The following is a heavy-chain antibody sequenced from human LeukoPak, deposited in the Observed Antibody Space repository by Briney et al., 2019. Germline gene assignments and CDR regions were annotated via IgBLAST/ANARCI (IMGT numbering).Heavy chain of an antibody. V-gene: IGHV3-74*01. J-gene: IGHJ5*01. Sequence: GGSLRLSCAASGFTFSNYWMHWVRQAPGKGLVWVSRINSDGSGTTYADSVRGRFTISRDNAKNTLYLQVNSLRAEDAAVYYCARTEGTVAYDSWGQGTLVTVSS. CDR1: GFTFSNYW. CDR2: INSDGSGT. D-gene: IGHD4-23*01. CDR3: ARTEGTVAYDS.